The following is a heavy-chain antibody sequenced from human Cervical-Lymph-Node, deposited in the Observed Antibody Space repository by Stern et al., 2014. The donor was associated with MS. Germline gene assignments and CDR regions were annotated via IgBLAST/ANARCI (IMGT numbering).Heavy chain of an antibody. CDR2: IYYSGSN. CDR1: GGSISSSNYY. V-gene: IGHV4-39*01. Sequence: QLQESGPGLVKPSETLSLTCTVSGGSISSSNYYWGWIRQPPGKGLEWIGNIYYSGSNYCNPSLKSRLTISVDTSKNRFSLKLSSVTAADTAVYFCARAVAGSTEFDYWGQGTLVTVSS. D-gene: IGHD6-19*01. CDR3: ARAVAGSTEFDY. J-gene: IGHJ4*02.